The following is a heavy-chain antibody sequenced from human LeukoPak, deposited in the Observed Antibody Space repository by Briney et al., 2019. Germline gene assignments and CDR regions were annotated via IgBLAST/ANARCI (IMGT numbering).Heavy chain of an antibody. D-gene: IGHD3-16*01. V-gene: IGHV3-49*03. CDR3: TNGYTMGVS. Sequence: GGSLRLSCSGSGFTFGDYSMSWFRQAPGWGLEWVGFIKSKAYGGTTEYAASVKGRFTISRDDSKSIAYLQMNSLKTEDTAVYFCTNGYTMGVSWGQGTLVTVSS. CDR1: GFTFGDYS. CDR2: IKSKAYGGTT. J-gene: IGHJ5*02.